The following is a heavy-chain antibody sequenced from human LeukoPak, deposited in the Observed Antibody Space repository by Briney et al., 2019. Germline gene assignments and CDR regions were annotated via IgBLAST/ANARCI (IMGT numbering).Heavy chain of an antibody. D-gene: IGHD3-10*01. CDR1: GYSFTSYW. Sequence: GESLKISCKGSGYSFTSYWIGWVRQMPGKGLEWMGIIYPGDSDTRYSPSFQGQVTISADKSISTAYLQWSSLKASDTALYYCARISVVRGVIGCFDYWGQGTLVTVSS. V-gene: IGHV5-51*01. CDR3: ARISVVRGVIGCFDY. J-gene: IGHJ4*02. CDR2: IYPGDSDT.